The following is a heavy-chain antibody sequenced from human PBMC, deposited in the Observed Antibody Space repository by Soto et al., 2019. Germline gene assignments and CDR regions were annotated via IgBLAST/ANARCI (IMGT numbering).Heavy chain of an antibody. D-gene: IGHD6-25*01. Sequence: QVQLVQSGAEVKKPGSSVNVSCKTSGGDFKNYGLSWVRQAPGQGLEWLGGIVPVFGLVKYGQLFQGRLTITEDEGTSTAYMELSGLKPEDTAAYYCAREIAATDFHFWGQGPLVIVSS. CDR1: GGDFKNYG. CDR3: AREIAATDFHF. CDR2: IVPVFGLV. V-gene: IGHV1-69*12. J-gene: IGHJ4*02.